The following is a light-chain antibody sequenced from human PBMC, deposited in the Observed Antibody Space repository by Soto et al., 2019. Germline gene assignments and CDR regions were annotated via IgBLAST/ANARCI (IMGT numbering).Light chain of an antibody. Sequence: ESVLTQSPVTVSLSPVERLTLSCMASQSVSSSLAWYQHKPGQAPRLLIYGVSNRATGIPDRFSGSKSGTDFTLAIRGLEPEDAAVYYCQQYGSSPITFGQGTRLENK. V-gene: IGKV3-20*01. CDR1: QSVSSS. CDR2: GVS. J-gene: IGKJ5*01. CDR3: QQYGSSPIT.